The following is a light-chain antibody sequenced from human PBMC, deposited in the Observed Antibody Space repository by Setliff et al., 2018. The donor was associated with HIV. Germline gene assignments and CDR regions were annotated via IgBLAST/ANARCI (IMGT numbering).Light chain of an antibody. CDR2: EVT. V-gene: IGLV2-11*01. J-gene: IGLJ2*01. Sequence: QSALAQPRSVSGSPGQSDTISCTGSSNDVGRYKYVSWYQQRPGKASKTMIYEVTKRPSGVPDRFSGSRSGNTASLTISGLQAEDEADYYCCTYAGTSSLIFGGGTKVTV. CDR1: SNDVGRYKY. CDR3: CTYAGTSSLI.